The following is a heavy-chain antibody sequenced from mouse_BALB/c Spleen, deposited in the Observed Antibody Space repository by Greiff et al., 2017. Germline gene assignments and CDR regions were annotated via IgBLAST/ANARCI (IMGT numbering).Heavy chain of an antibody. CDR2: ISSGSSTI. CDR3: ATYGSSYDY. V-gene: IGHV5-17*02. CDR1: GFTFSSFG. Sequence: EVKLMESGGGLVQPGGSRKLSCAASGFTFSSFGMHWVRQAPEKGLEWVAYISSGSSTIYYADTVKGRFTISRDNPKNTLFLQMTSLRSEDTAMYYCATYGSSYDYWGQGTTLTVSS. J-gene: IGHJ2*01. D-gene: IGHD1-1*01.